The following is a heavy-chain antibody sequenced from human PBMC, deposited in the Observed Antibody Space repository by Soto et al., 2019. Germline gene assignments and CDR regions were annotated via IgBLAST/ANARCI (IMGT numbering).Heavy chain of an antibody. Sequence: QVQLVQSGAEVKKPGSSVMVSCKASGGTFSSYAISWVRQAPGQGLEWMGGIIPIFGTANYAQKFQGRVTITADESTSTAYMELSSLRSEDTAVYYCARDSYYDYVWGSSWVYWGQGTLVTVSS. D-gene: IGHD3-16*01. CDR2: IIPIFGTA. V-gene: IGHV1-69*01. CDR3: ARDSYYDYVWGSSWVY. CDR1: GGTFSSYA. J-gene: IGHJ4*02.